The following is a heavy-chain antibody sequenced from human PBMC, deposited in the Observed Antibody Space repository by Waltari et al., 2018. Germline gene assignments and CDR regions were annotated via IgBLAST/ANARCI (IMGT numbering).Heavy chain of an antibody. V-gene: IGHV3-30*18. J-gene: IGHJ3*02. CDR2: IWYDGSNK. CDR3: AKDGRANTGPDAFDI. CDR1: GFTLRSSA. Sequence: QVQLVESGVAVVQHGRSLRISCAASGFTLRSSAMPWVSQSPGKGLEWVAVIWYDGSNKYYADSVKCLFTIARDYSKNTLYLQMNSLRAEDTAMYYCAKDGRANTGPDAFDIWGQGTMVTVSS. D-gene: IGHD3-10*01.